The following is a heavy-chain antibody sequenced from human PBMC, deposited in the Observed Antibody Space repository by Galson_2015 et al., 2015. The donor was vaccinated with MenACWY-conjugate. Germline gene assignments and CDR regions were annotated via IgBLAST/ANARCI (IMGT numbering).Heavy chain of an antibody. Sequence: SVKVSCKASGYTFTSYAMNWVRQAPGQGLEWLGWINTNTGNPTYAQGFTGRFVFSLDTSVSTAYLQISSLKAEDTAVYYSVRDPKQIATTVPMGRFDYLGQGTLVTVSS. V-gene: IGHV7-4-1*02. D-gene: IGHD1-26*01. CDR1: GYTFTSYA. CDR2: INTNTGNP. J-gene: IGHJ4*02. CDR3: VRDPKQIATTVPMGRFDY.